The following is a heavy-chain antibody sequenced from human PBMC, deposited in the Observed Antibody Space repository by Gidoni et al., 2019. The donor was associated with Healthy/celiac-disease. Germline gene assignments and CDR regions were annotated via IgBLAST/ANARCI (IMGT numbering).Heavy chain of an antibody. Sequence: EVQRLESGGGLVQPGGSLRLSCAASGYTFRSYAMSWVRQAPGKGLEWVSAISGSGGSTYYSDSVQGRFTISRDNSKTPLYLQMHSLRAEDTAVYFCAKDRSPGLDYGAYVFDYWGQGTLVTVSS. V-gene: IGHV3-23*01. D-gene: IGHD4-17*01. CDR2: ISGSGGST. CDR1: GYTFRSYA. J-gene: IGHJ4*02. CDR3: AKDRSPGLDYGAYVFDY.